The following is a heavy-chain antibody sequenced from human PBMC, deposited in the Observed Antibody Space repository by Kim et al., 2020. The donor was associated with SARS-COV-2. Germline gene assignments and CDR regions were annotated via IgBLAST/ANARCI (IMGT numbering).Heavy chain of an antibody. V-gene: IGHV3-7*01. J-gene: IGHJ4*02. CDR1: GFTFSNYW. CDR2: IKQDGSET. CDR3: VWCHDFWSGPAL. D-gene: IGHD3-3*01. Sequence: GGSLRLSCAASGFTFSNYWMSWVRQAPGEGLEWVANIKQDGSETYYMDSVKGRFTISRDNAKNSLYLQINTLRVEDTAVYYCVWCHDFWSGPALWGQGTLVTVSS.